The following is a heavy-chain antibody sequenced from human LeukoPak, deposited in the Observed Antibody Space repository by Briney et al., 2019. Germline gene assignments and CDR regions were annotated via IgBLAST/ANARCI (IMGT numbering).Heavy chain of an antibody. D-gene: IGHD4-17*01. J-gene: IGHJ5*02. CDR2: INHSGST. CDR1: GGSFSGYY. CDR3: ARGRSCGGDYVRWFDP. V-gene: IGHV4-34*01. Sequence: PSETLSLTCAVYGGSFSGYYWSWIRQPPGKGLEWIGEINHSGSTNYNPSLKSRVTISVDTSKNQFSLKLSSVTAADTAVYYCARGRSCGGDYVRWFDPWGQGTLVTVSS.